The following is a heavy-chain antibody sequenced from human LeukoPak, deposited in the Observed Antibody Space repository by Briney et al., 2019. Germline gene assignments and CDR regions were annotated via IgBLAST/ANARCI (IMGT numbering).Heavy chain of an antibody. CDR2: IYYSGST. Sequence: SETLSLTCTVSGGSISSYYWSWIRQPPGKGLEWIGSIYYSGSTYYNPSLKSRVTISVDTSKNQFSLKLSSVTAADTAVYYCARGSRWEGYFDLWGRGTLVTVSS. J-gene: IGHJ2*01. CDR1: GGSISSYY. V-gene: IGHV4-39*01. D-gene: IGHD3-10*01. CDR3: ARGSRWEGYFDL.